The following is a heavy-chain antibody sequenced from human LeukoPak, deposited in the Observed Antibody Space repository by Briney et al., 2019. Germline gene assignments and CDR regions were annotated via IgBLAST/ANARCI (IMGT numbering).Heavy chain of an antibody. J-gene: IGHJ6*02. Sequence: GGSLRLSCAASGFTFSSYAMSWVRQAPGKGLEWVSAISGSGGSTYYADSVKGRFTISRDNSKNTLYLQMNSLRAEDTAVYYCALSPDYDILTGYYRDRGMDVWGQGTTVTVSS. CDR2: ISGSGGST. CDR3: ALSPDYDILTGYYRDRGMDV. CDR1: GFTFSSYA. D-gene: IGHD3-9*01. V-gene: IGHV3-23*01.